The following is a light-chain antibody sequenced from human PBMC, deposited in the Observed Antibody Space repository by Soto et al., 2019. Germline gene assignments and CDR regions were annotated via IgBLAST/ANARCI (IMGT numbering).Light chain of an antibody. CDR3: QSYDASLSGWV. J-gene: IGLJ3*02. Sequence: QSVLTQPPSVSGAPGQRGTISCSGSGSNLAAAYDVHWYQQLPGRAPRLLIYSDTDRPAGVPDRFSGSKSGTSASLAITALQAEDEADYYCQSYDASLSGWVFGGGTKVTVL. V-gene: IGLV1-40*01. CDR1: GSNLAAAYD. CDR2: SDT.